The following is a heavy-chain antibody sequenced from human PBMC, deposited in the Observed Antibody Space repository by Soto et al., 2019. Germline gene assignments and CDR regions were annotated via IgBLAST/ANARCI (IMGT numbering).Heavy chain of an antibody. CDR1: GFTFSSYA. CDR2: ISGSGDST. J-gene: IGHJ4*02. CDR3: ARRSSSWYFDY. D-gene: IGHD6-13*01. V-gene: IGHV3-23*01. Sequence: EVQLLESGGGLVQPGGSLRLSCAASGFTFSSYAMNWVRQAPGKGLEWVSVISGSGDSTYYADSVKGRFTISRDNSKNTLYLQMNSLRAEDTAVYYCARRSSSWYFDYWDQGTLVTVSS.